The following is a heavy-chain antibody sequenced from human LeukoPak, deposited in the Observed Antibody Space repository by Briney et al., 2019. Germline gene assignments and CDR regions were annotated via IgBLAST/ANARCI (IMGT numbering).Heavy chain of an antibody. V-gene: IGHV3-48*02. CDR1: GSTFSSYS. J-gene: IGHJ4*02. D-gene: IGHD3-22*01. CDR3: ARAHSSGYFV. Sequence: GGSLRLSCAASGSTFSSYSMNWVRQAPGKGLEWVSYISSSGSTMYYADSVKGRFTISRDNAKDSLYLQMNSLRDEDTAVYYCARAHSSGYFVWGQGTLVTVSS. CDR2: ISSSGSTM.